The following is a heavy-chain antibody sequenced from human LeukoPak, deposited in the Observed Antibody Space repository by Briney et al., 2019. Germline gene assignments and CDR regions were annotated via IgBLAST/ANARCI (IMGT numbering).Heavy chain of an antibody. CDR1: GFTFGHYG. V-gene: IGHV3-33*06. CDR2: IWYDGGNK. CDR3: AKGTESGWYAYFDY. J-gene: IGHJ4*02. D-gene: IGHD6-19*01. Sequence: GGSLRLSCAASGFTFGHYGMHWVRQAPGKGLEWVAVIWYDGGNKYFADSVKGRFTISRDNSKNTVYLQMNSLRVEDTAVYYCAKGTESGWYAYFDYWGQGTLVTVSS.